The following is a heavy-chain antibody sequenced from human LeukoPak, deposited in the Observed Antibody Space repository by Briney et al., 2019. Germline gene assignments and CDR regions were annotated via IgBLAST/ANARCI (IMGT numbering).Heavy chain of an antibody. V-gene: IGHV3-74*01. CDR2: INSDGSST. D-gene: IGHD3-22*01. J-gene: IGHJ6*02. CDR3: ARAGMDYDSSGYNHYYYYYGMDV. Sequence: GGSLRLSCAASGFTFSSCWMHWVRQAPGKGLVWVSRINSDGSSTSYADSVKGRFTISRDNAKNTLYLQMNSLRAEDTAVYYCARAGMDYDSSGYNHYYYYYGMDVWGQGTTVTVSS. CDR1: GFTFSSCW.